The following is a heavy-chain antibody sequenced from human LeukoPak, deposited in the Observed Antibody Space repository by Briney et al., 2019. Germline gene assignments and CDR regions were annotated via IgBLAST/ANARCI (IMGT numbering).Heavy chain of an antibody. CDR1: SGSIRNYY. Sequence: SETLSLTCTVSSGSIRNYYWTWIRQPPGEGLEWVWHSYSSGSTNYNPSLKSRLTISVDTSKNQFSLKLSSVTATDTAVYYCARASANYHWYFDLWGRGTLVTVSS. D-gene: IGHD4/OR15-4a*01. J-gene: IGHJ2*01. CDR2: SYSSGST. CDR3: ARASANYHWYFDL. V-gene: IGHV4-4*09.